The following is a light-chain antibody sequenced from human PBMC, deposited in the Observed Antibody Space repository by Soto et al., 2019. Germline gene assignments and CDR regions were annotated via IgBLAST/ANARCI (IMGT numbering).Light chain of an antibody. Sequence: DIVMTQSPDSLAVSLGERATINCKSSQSVLYSSNNKNYLAWYQQKPGQPPKLLIYWASTRESGVPDRFSGGGSGTDFTLPINSLQAEDVAVYYCQQYYTSWWTFGQGTKVEIK. J-gene: IGKJ1*01. CDR3: QQYYTSWWT. CDR1: QSVLYSSNNKNY. CDR2: WAS. V-gene: IGKV4-1*01.